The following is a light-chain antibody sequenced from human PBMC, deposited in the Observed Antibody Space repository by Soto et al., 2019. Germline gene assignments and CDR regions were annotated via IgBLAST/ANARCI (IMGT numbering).Light chain of an antibody. CDR3: CSYAGSFTYV. CDR1: SIGSKS. V-gene: IGLV3-21*02. Sequence: SYELTQPPSVSVAPGQTATITCGRKSIGSKSVHWYQQKPGQAPVLVVFDDSNRPSGIPERFSGSNSGNTATLTISRVEAGDEADYYCCSYAGSFTYVFGTGTKLTVL. CDR2: DDS. J-gene: IGLJ1*01.